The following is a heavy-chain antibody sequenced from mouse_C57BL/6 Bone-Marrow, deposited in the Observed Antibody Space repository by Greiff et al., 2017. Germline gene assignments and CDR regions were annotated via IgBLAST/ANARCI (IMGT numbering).Heavy chain of an antibody. D-gene: IGHD4-1*01. CDR3: TSGTSHYYAGYY. CDR2: IDPENGDT. CDR1: GFNITDDY. V-gene: IGHV14-4*01. Sequence: VQLQQSGAELVRPGASVKLSCTASGFNITDDYMHWVKQRPEQGLEWIGWIDPENGDTEYASKFQGKATITAATSSNTAYLQLSSLTSEDTAVYYCTSGTSHYYAGYYWGQGTSVTVSS. J-gene: IGHJ4*01.